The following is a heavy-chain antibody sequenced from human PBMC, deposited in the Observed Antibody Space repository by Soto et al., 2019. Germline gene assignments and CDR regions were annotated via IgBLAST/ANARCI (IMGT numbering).Heavy chain of an antibody. V-gene: IGHV3-33*01. CDR3: ARNWNWDCDY. Sequence: QVQLVESGGGVVQPGRSLRLSCAASGFTFSNYGMHWVRQAPGKGVEWVAIIWYDGSNKYYADSVKGRFTISRDNSKNTLFLQMNSLRADDTAVYYCARNWNWDCDYWGQGTLVTVSS. D-gene: IGHD1-7*01. J-gene: IGHJ4*02. CDR2: IWYDGSNK. CDR1: GFTFSNYG.